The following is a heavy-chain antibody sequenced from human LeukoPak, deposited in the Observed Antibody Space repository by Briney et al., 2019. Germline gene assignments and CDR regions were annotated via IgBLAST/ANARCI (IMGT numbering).Heavy chain of an antibody. CDR3: AREGEGSRWLQF. V-gene: IGHV3-23*01. CDR2: IGAGGTFT. J-gene: IGHJ4*02. CDR1: GFTFSSYA. D-gene: IGHD5-24*01. Sequence: GGSLRLSCTASGFTFSSYAMNWVRQAPGKGLEWVSGIGAGGTFTYYADSVKGRFTISRDNAKNTLYLQMNSLRADDTAVYYCAREGEGSRWLQFWGQGTLVTVSS.